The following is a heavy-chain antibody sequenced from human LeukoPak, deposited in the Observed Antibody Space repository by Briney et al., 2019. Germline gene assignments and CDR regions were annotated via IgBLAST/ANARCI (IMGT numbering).Heavy chain of an antibody. CDR2: ISSSSSYI. Sequence: GGSLRLSCAASGFTFSSYAMSWVRQAPGRGLEWVSSISSSSSYIYYADSVKGRFTISRDNAKNSLYLELHSLRAEDTAVYYCARQYYDIWSGYYTADYYFDYWGQGTLVTVSS. D-gene: IGHD3-3*01. CDR3: ARQYYDIWSGYYTADYYFDY. CDR1: GFTFSSYA. J-gene: IGHJ4*02. V-gene: IGHV3-21*06.